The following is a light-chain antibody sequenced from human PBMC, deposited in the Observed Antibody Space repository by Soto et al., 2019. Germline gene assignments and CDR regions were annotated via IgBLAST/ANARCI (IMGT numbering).Light chain of an antibody. J-gene: IGKJ1*01. CDR3: QHYVNSPLT. V-gene: IGKV3-20*01. CDR1: QSVTSNY. Sequence: EIGLTQAPATLSLSPGERATLSSGASQSVTSNYLAWYQQKPGQAPRLLIYGASIRATGIPDRFSGSGSGTDFSLTINRLEPEDFAVYFCQHYVNSPLTFGQGTKVDIK. CDR2: GAS.